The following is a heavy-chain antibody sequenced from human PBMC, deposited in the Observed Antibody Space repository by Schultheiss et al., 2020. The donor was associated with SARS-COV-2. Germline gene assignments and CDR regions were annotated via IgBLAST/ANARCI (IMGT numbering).Heavy chain of an antibody. CDR3: AKETYRGKVFHY. J-gene: IGHJ4*02. CDR2: IGGSGVST. CDR1: GFTFSSYW. D-gene: IGHD4-23*01. Sequence: GESLKISCAASGFTFSSYWMSWVRQAPGKGLEWVSAIGGSGVSTYYADSVRGRFIISRDKSKSTLYLQMNSLRVEDTAVYYCAKETYRGKVFHYWGQGTLVTVSS. V-gene: IGHV3-23*01.